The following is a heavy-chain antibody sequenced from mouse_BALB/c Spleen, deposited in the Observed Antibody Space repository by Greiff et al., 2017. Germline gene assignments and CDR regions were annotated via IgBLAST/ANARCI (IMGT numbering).Heavy chain of an antibody. V-gene: IGHV1-87*01. CDR3: ARGGVYRYGWYFDV. Sequence: VQLQQSGAELARPGASVKLSCKASGYTFTSYWMQWVKQRPGQGLEWIGAIYPGDGDTRYTQKFKGKATLTADKSSSTAYMQLSSLASEDSAVYYCARGGVYRYGWYFDVWGAGTTVTVSS. CDR1: GYTFTSYW. CDR2: IYPGDGDT. D-gene: IGHD2-14*01. J-gene: IGHJ1*01.